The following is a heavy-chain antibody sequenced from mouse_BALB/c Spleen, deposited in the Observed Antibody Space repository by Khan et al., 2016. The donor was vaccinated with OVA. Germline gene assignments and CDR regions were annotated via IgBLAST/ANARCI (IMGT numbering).Heavy chain of an antibody. Sequence: EVELVESGGGLVQPGGSRKLSCAASGFTFSSYGMHWVRQAPEKGLEWVAYISGDSSTIYYTDTVKGRFTFSRDNPKNTPSLQMTSLMSEDTAMYYCATTYYYGYYFDYWGPGTTLTVSS. J-gene: IGHJ2*01. CDR3: ATTYYYGYYFDY. V-gene: IGHV5-17*02. CDR2: ISGDSSTI. CDR1: GFTFSSYG. D-gene: IGHD1-1*01.